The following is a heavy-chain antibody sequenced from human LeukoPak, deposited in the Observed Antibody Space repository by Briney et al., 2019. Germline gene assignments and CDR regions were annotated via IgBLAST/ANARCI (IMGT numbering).Heavy chain of an antibody. CDR3: AKDRGLWFGELFREEGYFDY. J-gene: IGHJ4*02. D-gene: IGHD3-10*01. V-gene: IGHV3-23*01. Sequence: GGSLRLSCAAAGFTFTSSGFHWVRQAPGQGLEWVSSISSSGIGTYYADSVKGRFTLSRDNSKNTLYLQMNSLRAEDTAVYYCAKDRGLWFGELFREEGYFDYWGQGTLVTVSS. CDR2: ISSSGIGT. CDR1: GFTFTSSG.